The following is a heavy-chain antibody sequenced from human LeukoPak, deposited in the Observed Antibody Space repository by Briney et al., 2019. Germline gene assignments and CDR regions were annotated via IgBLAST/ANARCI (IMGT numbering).Heavy chain of an antibody. D-gene: IGHD3-22*01. V-gene: IGHV4-4*07. CDR3: ALEYDGSGSFNFDY. J-gene: IGHJ4*02. CDR2: IYTSGST. Sequence: SETLSLTCTVSGGSISSYYWRWIRQPAGKGLEWIGRIYTSGSTNYNPSLKSRVTMSVDTSKNQFSLKLSSVTAADTAVYYCALEYDGSGSFNFDYWGQGTLVTVSS. CDR1: GGSISSYY.